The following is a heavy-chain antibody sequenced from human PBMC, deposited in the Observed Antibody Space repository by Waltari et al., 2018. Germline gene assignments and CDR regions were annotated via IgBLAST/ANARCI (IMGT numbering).Heavy chain of an antibody. J-gene: IGHJ3*01. CDR1: GVSITSNRHY. CDR3: ATYIGASVGTAAFDV. CDR2: VSYRGTT. V-gene: IGHV4-39*01. D-gene: IGHD5-12*01. Sequence: QLQLQESGPRLVRPSETLSLICRVSGVSITSNRHYWAWIRQSPGQGRAWIGTVSYRGTTYISPSLKSRVSVSRDTSKNQVSLILGSVTAADMAVYYCATYIGASVGTAAFDVWGQGTMVTVSS.